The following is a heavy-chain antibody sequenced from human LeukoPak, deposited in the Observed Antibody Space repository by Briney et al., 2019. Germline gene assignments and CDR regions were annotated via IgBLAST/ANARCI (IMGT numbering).Heavy chain of an antibody. D-gene: IGHD6-13*01. CDR3: ARGRGISSSWFDY. J-gene: IGHJ5*01. CDR1: GDSFATYS. V-gene: IGHV4-59*01. Sequence: PSETLSLTCTVSGDSFATYSWNWIRQPPGKGLEWIGMIYYSGRTNYNPALHSRASISIDPSRNQFSLKLRSVTAADTAVYYCARGRGISSSWFDYWGQGTLVTVSS. CDR2: IYYSGRT.